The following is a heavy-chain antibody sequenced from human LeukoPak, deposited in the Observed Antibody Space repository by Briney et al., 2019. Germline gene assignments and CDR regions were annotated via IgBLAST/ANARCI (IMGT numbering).Heavy chain of an antibody. J-gene: IGHJ6*03. CDR3: ARDKPGSHYYVDV. V-gene: IGHV3-74*01. CDR2: IHSDGSST. CDR1: GFTFSSYW. Sequence: GGSLRLSRAASGFTFSSYWMHWVRQAPGKGLEWVSRIHSDGSSTSYADFVKGRFTISRDNAKNTLYLQMNSLRAEDTAVYYCARDKPGSHYYVDVWGKGTTVTVSS. D-gene: IGHD1-1*01.